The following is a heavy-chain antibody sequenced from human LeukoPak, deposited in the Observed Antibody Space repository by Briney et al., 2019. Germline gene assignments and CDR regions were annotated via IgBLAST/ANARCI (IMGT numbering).Heavy chain of an antibody. D-gene: IGHD3-10*01. CDR1: GGSISSYY. J-gene: IGHJ6*02. CDR3: ARDAYGSGSYYYYGMDV. CDR2: VDPSGST. V-gene: IGHV4-4*07. Sequence: SETLSLTCTVSGGSISSYYWSWIRQPAGKGLEWIGRVDPSGSTYYNPSLKSRLTMSVDTSKNQFSLKLSSVTAADTAVYYCARDAYGSGSYYYYGMDVWGQGTTVTVSS.